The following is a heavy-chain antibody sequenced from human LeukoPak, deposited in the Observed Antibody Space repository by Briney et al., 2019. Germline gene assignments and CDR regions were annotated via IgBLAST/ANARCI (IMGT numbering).Heavy chain of an antibody. CDR3: ARDMSTRVTPISYAFDV. CDR2: INPNGDRT. Sequence: ASVKVSCKASENTFTNYYMHWVRQAPGQGLEWLGIINPNGDRTNYAQTFQGRVTMTRDTSTTIVYMELSSLRSEDTAVYYCARDMSTRVTPISYAFDVWGQGTMVTVSS. V-gene: IGHV1-46*01. J-gene: IGHJ3*01. CDR1: ENTFTNYY. D-gene: IGHD4-23*01.